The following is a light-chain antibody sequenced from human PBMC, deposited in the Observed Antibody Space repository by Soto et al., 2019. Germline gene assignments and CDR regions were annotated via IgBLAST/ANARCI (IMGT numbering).Light chain of an antibody. CDR1: NIGTKS. J-gene: IGLJ1*01. V-gene: IGLV3-21*02. CDR3: QVWDSSLLHHV. Sequence: YDLAQSPAVSVAPGQTARITCGGNNIGTKSVHWFQQRPGRAPVLVVFDDSDRPSGIPERFSGSKSGSTATLTITRVEAGDEADYYCQVWDSSLLHHVFGTGTKVTVL. CDR2: DDS.